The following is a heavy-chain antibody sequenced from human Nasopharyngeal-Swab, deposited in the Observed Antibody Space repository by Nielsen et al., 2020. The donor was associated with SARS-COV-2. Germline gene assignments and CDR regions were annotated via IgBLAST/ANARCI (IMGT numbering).Heavy chain of an antibody. D-gene: IGHD3-22*01. CDR2: IYSGGST. CDR3: AREGTTYYYDSSGYYSEYYFDY. V-gene: IGHV3-53*01. Sequence: WIRQPPGKGLEWVSVIYSGGSTYYADSAKGRFTISRDNSKNTLYLQMNSLRAEDTAVYYCAREGTTYYYDSSGYYSEYYFDYWGQGTLVTVSS. J-gene: IGHJ4*02.